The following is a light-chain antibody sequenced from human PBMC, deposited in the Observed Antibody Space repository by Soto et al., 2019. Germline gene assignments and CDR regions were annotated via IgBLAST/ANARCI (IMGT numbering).Light chain of an antibody. J-gene: IGLJ2*01. CDR2: EGS. CDR3: CSYAGSSTWV. V-gene: IGLV2-23*01. CDR1: NSDVGSYNL. Sequence: QSVLTQPASVSGSPGQSITISCTGTNSDVGSYNLVSWYQQHPGKAPKLMIYEGSNRPSGVSNRFSGSKSGNTASLTISGLQAEDEADYYCCSYAGSSTWVFGGGTKVTVL.